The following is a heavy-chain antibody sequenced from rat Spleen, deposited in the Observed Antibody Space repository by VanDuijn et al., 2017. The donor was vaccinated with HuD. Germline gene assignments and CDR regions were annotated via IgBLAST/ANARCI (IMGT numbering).Heavy chain of an antibody. Sequence: EVQLVESGGGLVQPGRSMKLSCVVSGFTFSNYYMAWVRQAPTKGLEWVASITTGGGNTYYRDSVKGRFTISRDNAKSTLYLQMDSLRSEDTATYYCAREAYYGYKPYFDYWGQGVMVTVPS. CDR3: AREAYYGYKPYFDY. CDR1: GFTFSNYY. D-gene: IGHD1-9*01. CDR2: ITTGGGNT. V-gene: IGHV5-25*01. J-gene: IGHJ2*01.